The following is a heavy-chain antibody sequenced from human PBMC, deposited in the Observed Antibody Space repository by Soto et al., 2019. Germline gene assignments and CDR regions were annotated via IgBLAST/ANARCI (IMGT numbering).Heavy chain of an antibody. D-gene: IGHD3-22*01. Sequence: GGSLRLSCAASGSIFSSYGMHWVRQAPGEGLEWVAVTSYDGRNNNYADSVRGRFTISRDNSKNTLYLQMNSLRAEDTAVYYCAKDTYYHDSSGFYVFDYWGQGTPVTVSS. J-gene: IGHJ4*02. CDR2: TSYDGRNN. CDR3: AKDTYYHDSSGFYVFDY. CDR1: GSIFSSYG. V-gene: IGHV3-30*18.